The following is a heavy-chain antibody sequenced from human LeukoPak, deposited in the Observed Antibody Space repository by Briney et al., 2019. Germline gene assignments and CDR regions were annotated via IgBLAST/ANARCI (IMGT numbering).Heavy chain of an antibody. Sequence: GGSLRLSCAASGFTVSSNYMSWVRQAPGKGLEWVSVIYSGGSTYYADSVKGRFTISRDNSKNTLYLQMNSLRAEDTAVYYCARGIAAASDVDYGMDVWGQGTTVTVSS. J-gene: IGHJ6*02. CDR1: GFTVSSNY. D-gene: IGHD6-13*01. CDR3: ARGIAAASDVDYGMDV. V-gene: IGHV3-53*01. CDR2: IYSGGST.